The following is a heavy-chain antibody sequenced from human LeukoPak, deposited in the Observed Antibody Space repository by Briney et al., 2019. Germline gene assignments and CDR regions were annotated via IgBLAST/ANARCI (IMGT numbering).Heavy chain of an antibody. V-gene: IGHV3-74*01. CDR2: INADGSTT. CDR1: GFTFGNSW. Sequence: GGSLRLSCAASGFTFGNSWVHWIRQAPGKGLVWVSLINADGSTTTYADSVKGRFTISRDNARNTVSLQMNSLTIEDTAVYYCVVVVEPPDSDGFDVWGQGTMITVSS. CDR3: VVVVEPPDSDGFDV. D-gene: IGHD1-14*01. J-gene: IGHJ3*01.